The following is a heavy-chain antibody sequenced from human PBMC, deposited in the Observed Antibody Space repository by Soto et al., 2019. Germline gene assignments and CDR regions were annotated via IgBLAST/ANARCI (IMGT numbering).Heavy chain of an antibody. CDR2: VYHTGTA. V-gene: IGHV4-39*01. J-gene: IGHJ5*02. Sequence: SETLSLTCPVSGGSISSWSYYWGWIRQPPGKGLEWIGIVYHTGTAYYNPSLKSRVAISADTSKNQFSLMVTSVTAADTAVYYCAGLPKXPAEYCSSPTCYNWFDPWGQGAVVTVSS. CDR1: GGSISSWSYY. D-gene: IGHD2-2*01. CDR3: AGLPKXPAEYCSSPTCYNWFDP.